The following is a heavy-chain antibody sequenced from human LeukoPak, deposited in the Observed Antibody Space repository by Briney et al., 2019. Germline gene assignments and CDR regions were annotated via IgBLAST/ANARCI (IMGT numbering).Heavy chain of an antibody. J-gene: IGHJ4*02. CDR2: VFYSGST. CDR3: ARIGANSWYLDS. Sequence: PSETLSLTCTVSGGSISSSSYYWGWIRQPPGKGLEWIGSVFYSGSTYYNPSLESRVTISVDTSNNQFSLKLSSVTAADTAVYYCARIGANSWYLDSWGQGTLVTVSS. CDR1: GGSISSSSYY. D-gene: IGHD6-13*01. V-gene: IGHV4-39*07.